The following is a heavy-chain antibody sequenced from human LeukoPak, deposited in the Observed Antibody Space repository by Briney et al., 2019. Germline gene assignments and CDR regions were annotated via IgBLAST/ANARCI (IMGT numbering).Heavy chain of an antibody. CDR3: ARIVATRRQWLRLGPHYEFDY. V-gene: IGHV4-34*01. J-gene: IGHJ4*02. D-gene: IGHD5-12*01. CDR1: GGSFSGYY. CDR2: INHSGST. Sequence: SETLSLTCAVYGGSFSGYYWSWIRQPPGKGLEWIGEINHSGSTNYNPSLKSRVTISVDTSKNQFSLKLSSVTAADTAVYYCARIVATRRQWLRLGPHYEFDYWGQGTLVTVSS.